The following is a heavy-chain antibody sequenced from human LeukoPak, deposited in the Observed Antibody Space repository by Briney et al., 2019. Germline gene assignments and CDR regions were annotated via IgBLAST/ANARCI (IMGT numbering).Heavy chain of an antibody. J-gene: IGHJ4*02. D-gene: IGHD6-6*01. CDR3: ARGSYSSSSFDY. CDR1: GFTISSYE. CDR2: ISSSGSTR. V-gene: IGHV3-48*03. Sequence: GGSLRLSCAASGFTISSYEMDWVRQAPGKGLEWVSYISSSGSTRYYADSVKGRFTISRDNAKNSLYLQMSSLRADDTAVYYCARGSYSSSSFDYWGQGTLVTVSS.